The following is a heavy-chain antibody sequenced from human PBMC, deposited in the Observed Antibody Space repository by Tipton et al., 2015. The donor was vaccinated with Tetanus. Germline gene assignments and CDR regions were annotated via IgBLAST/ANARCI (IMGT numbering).Heavy chain of an antibody. J-gene: IGHJ4*02. CDR1: GGSISSYY. V-gene: IGHV4-59*01. CDR3: ARGWGSSWYYFDN. D-gene: IGHD6-13*01. CDR2: IYYSGST. Sequence: TLSLTCTVSGGSISSYYWGWIRQPPGKGLEWIGYIYYSGSTNYNPSLKSRVTISVDTSKNQFSLKLSSVTAADTAVYYCARGWGSSWYYFDNWGQGTLVTVSS.